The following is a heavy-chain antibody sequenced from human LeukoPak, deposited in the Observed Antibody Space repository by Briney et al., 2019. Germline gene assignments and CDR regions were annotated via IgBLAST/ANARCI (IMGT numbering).Heavy chain of an antibody. CDR2: ISSSGSTI. CDR3: ARDSHHGDYAWIVDY. Sequence: PGGSLRLSCAASGFTFSSYEMNWVRQAPGKGLEWVSYISSSGSTIYYADSVKGRFTISRDNAKNSLYLQMNSLRAEDTAVYYCARDSHHGDYAWIVDYWGQGTLVTVSS. D-gene: IGHD4-17*01. CDR1: GFTFSSYE. V-gene: IGHV3-48*03. J-gene: IGHJ4*02.